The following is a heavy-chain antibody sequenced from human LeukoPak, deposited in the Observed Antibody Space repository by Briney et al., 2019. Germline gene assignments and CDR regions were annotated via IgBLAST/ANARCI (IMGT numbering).Heavy chain of an antibody. V-gene: IGHV1-8*01. D-gene: IGHD3-10*01. CDR2: MNPNSGNT. Sequence: GASVKVSCKASGYTFTSYDINWVRQATGQGLEGMGWMNPNSGNTGYAQKFQGRVTMTRNTSISTAYMELSSLRSEDTAVYYCARQYYYGWGSYNWFDPGGQGTLVTVSS. CDR3: ARQYYYGWGSYNWFDP. CDR1: GYTFTSYD. J-gene: IGHJ5*02.